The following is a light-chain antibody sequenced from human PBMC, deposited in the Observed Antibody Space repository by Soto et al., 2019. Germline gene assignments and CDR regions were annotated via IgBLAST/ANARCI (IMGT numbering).Light chain of an antibody. CDR1: QSVLYTPNNKHY. CDR2: WVS. J-gene: IGKJ5*01. CDR3: QQYYTTPIT. Sequence: IVMTQSPDSLAVSLGERATINCKSSQSVLYTPNNKHYLGWYQQKPGQSPKLLIYWVSTRESGVPDRFSGSGSGTDFTLTISSLQAEDVAVYYCQQYYTTPITFGQGTRLEIK. V-gene: IGKV4-1*01.